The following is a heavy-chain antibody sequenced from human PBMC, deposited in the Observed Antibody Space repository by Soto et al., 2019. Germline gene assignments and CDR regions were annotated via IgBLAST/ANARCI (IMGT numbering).Heavy chain of an antibody. J-gene: IGHJ4*02. CDR2: MNPNSGNT. CDR3: ARGRLGRVRNSGYDLDY. CDR1: GYTFTSYD. Sequence: QVQLVQSGAEVKKPGASVKVSCKASGYTFTSYDINWVRQATGQGLEWMGWMNPNSGNTGYAQKFQGRVTMARNTSVCTGYMELSSLRSEVSGVYYCARGRLGRVRNSGYDLDYWGQGTLVTVSS. D-gene: IGHD5-12*01. V-gene: IGHV1-8*01.